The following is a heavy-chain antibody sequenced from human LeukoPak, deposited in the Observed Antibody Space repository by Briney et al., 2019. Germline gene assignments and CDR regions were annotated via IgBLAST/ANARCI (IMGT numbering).Heavy chain of an antibody. CDR3: ARDPCSSTSCYSPTYFQH. CDR1: GFTFSTYA. V-gene: IGHV3-7*01. Sequence: GGSLRLSCAASGFTFSTYAMSWVRQAPGKGLEWVANIKQDGSEKYYVDSVKGRFTISRDNAKNSLYLQMNSLRAEDTAVYYCARDPCSSTSCYSPTYFQHWGQGTLVTVSS. D-gene: IGHD2-2*02. CDR2: IKQDGSEK. J-gene: IGHJ1*01.